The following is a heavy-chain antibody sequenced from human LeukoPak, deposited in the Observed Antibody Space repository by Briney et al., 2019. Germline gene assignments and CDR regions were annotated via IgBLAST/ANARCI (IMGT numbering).Heavy chain of an antibody. V-gene: IGHV1-8*01. J-gene: IGHJ4*02. D-gene: IGHD2-21*02. CDR3: ARVPHCRGDCYYTIDY. Sequence: ASVKVPCKAAGYTFTSYDINWVRQATGQGLEWMGWMNPNSGNTGYAQKFQGRVTMTRNTSISTAYMELSSLRSEDTAVYYCARVPHCRGDCYYTIDYWGQGTLVTISS. CDR1: GYTFTSYD. CDR2: MNPNSGNT.